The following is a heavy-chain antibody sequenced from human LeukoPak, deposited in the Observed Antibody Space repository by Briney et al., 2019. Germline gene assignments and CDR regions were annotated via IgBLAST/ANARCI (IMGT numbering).Heavy chain of an antibody. CDR1: GYALTRYD. J-gene: IGHJ6*03. V-gene: IGHV1-46*01. Sequence: ASVKTSCKASGYALTRYDMHWVRQAPGQGLEWMGIINPSGGTTTYAQKFKGRITVTRDTFTGTVYMEVNSLRSEDTAVYYCARVGVVGYFYYMDVWGKGTTVTVSS. CDR3: ARVGVVGYFYYMDV. CDR2: INPSGGTT. D-gene: IGHD3-10*01.